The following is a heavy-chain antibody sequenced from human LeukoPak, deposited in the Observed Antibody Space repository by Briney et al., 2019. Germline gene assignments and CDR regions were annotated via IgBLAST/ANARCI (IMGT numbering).Heavy chain of an antibody. CDR3: ARDQGCSSTNCYSLFFHY. D-gene: IGHD2-2*01. J-gene: IGHJ4*02. Sequence: PGGSLRLSCAASGLTFSTHGMHWVRQAPGKGLEWVALIWYDGSNKYYADSVKGRFTISRDNSKNTLYLQMNSLRAEDTAVYYCARDQGCSSTNCYSLFFHYWGQGTLVTVSS. CDR2: IWYDGSNK. CDR1: GLTFSTHG. V-gene: IGHV3-33*01.